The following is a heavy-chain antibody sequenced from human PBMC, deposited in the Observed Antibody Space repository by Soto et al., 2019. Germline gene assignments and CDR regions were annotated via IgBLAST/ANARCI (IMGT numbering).Heavy chain of an antibody. D-gene: IGHD3-10*01. CDR3: VKQSGSGSYYKVGSGGHFDS. CDR2: INHSGRNT. J-gene: IGHJ4*02. V-gene: IGHV4-34*01. CDR1: GGSFSGYY. Sequence: SETLSLTCAVYGGSFSGYYWSWIRQPPGKGLEWIGEINHSGRNTDYLDSVKGRFTISRDNSKNTLYLEMTSLRAEDTAVYYCVKQSGSGSYYKVGSGGHFDSWGQGTLVTVSS.